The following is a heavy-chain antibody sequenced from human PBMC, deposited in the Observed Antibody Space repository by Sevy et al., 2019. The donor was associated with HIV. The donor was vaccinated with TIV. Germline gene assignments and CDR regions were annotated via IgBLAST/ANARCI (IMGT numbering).Heavy chain of an antibody. CDR3: AREAYYYDSREENWFDP. D-gene: IGHD3-22*01. J-gene: IGHJ5*02. CDR1: GFTFSTYA. CDR2: ISRSSTV. Sequence: GGSLRLSCKVSGFTFSTYAFHWVRQAPGKGLEWVSSISRSSTVYYADSVRGRFTISRDNVKNLLFLEMNSLRDEDTAVYYCAREAYYYDSREENWFDPWGQGTLVTVSS. V-gene: IGHV3-48*02.